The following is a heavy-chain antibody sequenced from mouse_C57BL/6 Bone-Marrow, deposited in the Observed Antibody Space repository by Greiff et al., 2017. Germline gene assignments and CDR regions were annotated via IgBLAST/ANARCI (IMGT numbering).Heavy chain of an antibody. Sequence: QVQLQQSGAELVKPGASVKISCKASGYAFSSYWMNWVKQRPGKGLEWIGQIYPGDGDTNYNGKFKGKATLTADKSSSTAYMQLSSLTSEDSAVYFCANYYGSSYTFSWFAYWGQGTLVTVSA. CDR3: ANYYGSSYTFSWFAY. D-gene: IGHD1-1*01. CDR1: GYAFSSYW. CDR2: IYPGDGDT. V-gene: IGHV1-80*01. J-gene: IGHJ3*01.